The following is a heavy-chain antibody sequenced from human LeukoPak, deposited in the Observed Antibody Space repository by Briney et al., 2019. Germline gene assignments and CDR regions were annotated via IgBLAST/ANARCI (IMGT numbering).Heavy chain of an antibody. J-gene: IGHJ4*02. CDR3: AREHWDFDY. CDR1: GFTFSNYA. D-gene: IGHD7-27*01. Sequence: AGGSLRLSCAASGFTFSNYAITWIRQAPGKGLEWVSEISGSGESTYYGDSVKGRFTISRDNSKNTLHLQMNSLRAGDTAVYYCAREHWDFDYWGQGTLVTVSS. V-gene: IGHV3-23*01. CDR2: ISGSGEST.